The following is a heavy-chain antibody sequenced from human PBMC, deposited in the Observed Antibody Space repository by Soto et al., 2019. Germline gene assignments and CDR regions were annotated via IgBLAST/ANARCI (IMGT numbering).Heavy chain of an antibody. J-gene: IGHJ6*03. CDR1: GGSISSYY. CDR2: IYYSGST. Sequence: SETLSLTCTVSGGSISSYYWSWIRQPPGKGLEWIGYIYYSGSTNYNPSLKSRVTISVDTSKNQFSLKLSSVTAADTAMYYCARAPPDIVVVPAAMGTYMDVWGKGTTVTVSS. CDR3: ARAPPDIVVVPAAMGTYMDV. V-gene: IGHV4-59*01. D-gene: IGHD2-2*01.